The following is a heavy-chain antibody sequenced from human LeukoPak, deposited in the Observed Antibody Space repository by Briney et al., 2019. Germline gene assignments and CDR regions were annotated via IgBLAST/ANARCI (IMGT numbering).Heavy chain of an antibody. D-gene: IGHD1-26*01. J-gene: IGHJ4*02. CDR2: ISGGGGST. V-gene: IGHV3-23*01. Sequence: GGSLRLSCPASGFTLSSYAMSWVRHAPGKGLEWVSAISGGGGSTYYADSVKGRFTISRDNSKHTLYLQMNSLRAEDTAVYYCAKGSGSYVELHSYFDYWGQGTLVTVSS. CDR1: GFTLSSYA. CDR3: AKGSGSYVELHSYFDY.